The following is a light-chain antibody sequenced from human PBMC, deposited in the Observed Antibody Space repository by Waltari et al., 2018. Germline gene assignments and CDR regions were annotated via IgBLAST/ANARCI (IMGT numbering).Light chain of an antibody. Sequence: QSALTQPPSASGSPGQSVTISCTGTSSDVGDYVSWYQQYPGKAPKLMISEVTKRPSGVPDRFSGSKSGNTASMTVSGLQAEDEADYYCSSYAGSNNLVFGGGTKLTVL. CDR3: SSYAGSNNLV. CDR2: EVT. J-gene: IGLJ2*01. CDR1: SSDVGDY. V-gene: IGLV2-8*01.